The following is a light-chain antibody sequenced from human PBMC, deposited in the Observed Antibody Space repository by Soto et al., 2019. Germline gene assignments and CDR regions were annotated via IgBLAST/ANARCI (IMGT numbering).Light chain of an antibody. Sequence: EIVMTQSPATLSVSPGERATLSCRASQSVNRNLAWYQQKPGQAPRPLIYAASTRATGIPARFSGSGSETEFTLTISSLQSEDFAVYYCQQNNNWSTFGQGTKVEI. CDR3: QQNNNWST. CDR1: QSVNRN. CDR2: AAS. V-gene: IGKV3-15*01. J-gene: IGKJ1*01.